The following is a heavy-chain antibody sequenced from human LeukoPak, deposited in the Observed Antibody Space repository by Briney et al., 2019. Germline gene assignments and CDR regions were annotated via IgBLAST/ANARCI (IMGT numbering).Heavy chain of an antibody. D-gene: IGHD2-15*01. V-gene: IGHV3-23*01. J-gene: IGHJ4*02. CDR2: ISGSGGST. CDR3: AKTPPNCSGGSCYEDY. Sequence: EGSLRLSCAASGFTFSSYAMSWVRQAPGKGLEWVSAISGSGGSTYYADSVKGRFTISRDNSKNTLYLQMNSLRAGDTAVYYCAKTPPNCSGGSCYEDYWGQGTLVTVSS. CDR1: GFTFSSYA.